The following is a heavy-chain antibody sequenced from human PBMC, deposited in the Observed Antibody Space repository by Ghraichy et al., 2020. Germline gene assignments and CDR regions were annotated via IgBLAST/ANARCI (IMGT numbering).Heavy chain of an antibody. J-gene: IGHJ4*02. CDR1: GFTFSSYA. D-gene: IGHD1-14*01. Sequence: LSLTCAASGFTFSSYAMSWVRQAPGKGLEWVSAISGSGGSTYYADSVKGRFTISRDNSKNTLYLQMNSLRAEDTAVYYCAKDVAGLFDYWGQGTLVTVSS. V-gene: IGHV3-23*01. CDR2: ISGSGGST. CDR3: AKDVAGLFDY.